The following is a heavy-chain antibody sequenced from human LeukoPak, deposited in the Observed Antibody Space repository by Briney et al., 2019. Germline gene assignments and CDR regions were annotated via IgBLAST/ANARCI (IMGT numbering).Heavy chain of an antibody. J-gene: IGHJ4*02. CDR3: AIIPRAAAGPSARSPFHY. V-gene: IGHV3-7*01. D-gene: IGHD6-13*01. CDR1: GFTFSSYW. Sequence: GGSLRLSCEVSGFTFSSYWMNWVRQAPGKGLEWVANIKQDGSDKYYVDSVKGRFAISRDNAKNSLYLQMNSLRAEDTAVYYCAIIPRAAAGPSARSPFHYWGQGTLVTVSS. CDR2: IKQDGSDK.